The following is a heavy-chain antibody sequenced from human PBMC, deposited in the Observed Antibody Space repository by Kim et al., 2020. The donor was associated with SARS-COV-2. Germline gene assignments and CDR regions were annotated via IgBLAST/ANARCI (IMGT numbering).Heavy chain of an antibody. CDR3: ARDRGNYYGLDV. Sequence: SETLSLTCNVSGGSISSRSYYWGWIRKPPGKGLEWIGSIYYSGTTYYNVSLKSRVTLSVDTSKNQFSLRLSSVTAADTAVYYCARDRGNYYGLDVWGQGTTVTVSS. V-gene: IGHV4-39*07. CDR1: GGSISSRSYY. D-gene: IGHD3-10*01. J-gene: IGHJ6*02. CDR2: IYYSGTT.